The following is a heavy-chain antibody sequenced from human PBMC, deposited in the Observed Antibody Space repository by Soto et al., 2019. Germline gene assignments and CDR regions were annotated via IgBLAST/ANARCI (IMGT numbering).Heavy chain of an antibody. Sequence: SETLSLTCTVSGGSIRSYFWSWIRQPPGKGLEWIGYIYYSGSTNYNPSLKSRVTMSVDTSKNQFSLKLNSVAAANTAVYYCASYSYGRLDYWGQGTPVTVSS. CDR2: IYYSGST. CDR1: GGSIRSYF. J-gene: IGHJ4*02. V-gene: IGHV4-59*01. D-gene: IGHD3-10*01. CDR3: ASYSYGRLDY.